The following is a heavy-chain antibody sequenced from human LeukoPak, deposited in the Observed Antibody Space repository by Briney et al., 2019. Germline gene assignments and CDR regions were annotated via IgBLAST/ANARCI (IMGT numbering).Heavy chain of an antibody. V-gene: IGHV1-2*06. Sequence: ASVKVSCTASGYSLTGYHMHWVRQAPGQGLEWMGRINPNSGDTNYAQKFQGRVTMTRDTSISTAYMELSRLRSDDTAVYYCARDYCSSTSCLFDYWGQGTLVTVFS. CDR1: GYSLTGYH. J-gene: IGHJ4*02. CDR2: INPNSGDT. CDR3: ARDYCSSTSCLFDY. D-gene: IGHD2-2*01.